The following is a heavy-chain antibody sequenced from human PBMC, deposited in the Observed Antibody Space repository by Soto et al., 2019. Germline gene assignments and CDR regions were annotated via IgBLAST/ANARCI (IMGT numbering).Heavy chain of an antibody. V-gene: IGHV3-30*18. CDR1: GFDFTYYA. CDR3: AKDGGVGGTLGLFDC. Sequence: QVQLVESGGGAVQPGESLRLSCVASGFDFTYYAMHWVRQAPGKGLESVAVMSSDGSKIHHTDSVKGRFTISRDNSKNTLYLQMNSLRKEYTAVYFCAKDGGVGGTLGLFDCWGQGTLVSVSS. J-gene: IGHJ4*02. CDR2: MSSDGSKI. D-gene: IGHD1-26*01.